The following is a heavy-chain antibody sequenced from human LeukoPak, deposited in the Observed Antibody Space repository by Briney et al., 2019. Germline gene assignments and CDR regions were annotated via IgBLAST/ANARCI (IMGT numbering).Heavy chain of an antibody. D-gene: IGHD6-13*01. CDR2: IYYSGST. CDR3: ARVGIGSSWSYWYFDL. V-gene: IGHV4-61*01. J-gene: IGHJ2*01. CDR1: GGSISSSSYY. Sequence: SETLSLTCTVSGGSISSSSYYWSWIRQPPGKGLEWIGYIYYSGSTNYNPSLKSRVTISVDTSKNQFSLKLSSVTAADTAVYYCARVGIGSSWSYWYFDLWGRGTLVTVSS.